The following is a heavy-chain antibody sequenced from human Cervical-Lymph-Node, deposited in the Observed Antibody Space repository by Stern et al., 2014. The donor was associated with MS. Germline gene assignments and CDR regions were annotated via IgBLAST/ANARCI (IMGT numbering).Heavy chain of an antibody. CDR3: AKADDYAAGIDA. V-gene: IGHV3-9*01. Sequence: QLVQSGGGMVQPGRSLRLSCEASGFKFDDFALHWVRQAPGKGLEWVSGLGWNSEGRGYADSVQGRFTISRDNAKSSLYLQMNSLTAEDTALYYCAKADDYAAGIDAWGQGTLVVVSS. D-gene: IGHD3-16*01. CDR1: GFKFDDFA. J-gene: IGHJ5*02. CDR2: LGWNSEGR.